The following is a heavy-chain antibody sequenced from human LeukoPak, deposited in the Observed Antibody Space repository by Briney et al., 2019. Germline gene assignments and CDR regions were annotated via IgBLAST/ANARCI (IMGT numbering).Heavy chain of an antibody. J-gene: IGHJ4*02. V-gene: IGHV3-23*01. CDR1: GFTFTSYG. D-gene: IGHD6-6*01. CDR3: AKDRGGYSSSSDY. CDR2: ISGSGDAT. Sequence: GGSLRLSCVASGFTFTSYGMSWVRQAPGKRLEWVSGISGSGDATYYADSVKGRFTISRDNSKNTLYLQMNSLRAEDTAVYYCAKDRGGYSSSSDYWGQGTLVTVSS.